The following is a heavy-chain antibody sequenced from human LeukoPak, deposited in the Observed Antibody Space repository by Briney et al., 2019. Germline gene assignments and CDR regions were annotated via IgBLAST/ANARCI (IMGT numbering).Heavy chain of an antibody. J-gene: IGHJ4*02. D-gene: IGHD3-16*01. V-gene: IGHV1-69*13. CDR1: GGTFSSYA. CDR3: ARDPGGGDVVFDY. CDR2: IIPISGTA. Sequence: SVKVSCKASGGTFSSYAISWVRQAPGQGLEWMGGIIPISGTANYAQKFQGRVTITADESTSTAYMELSSLRSEDTAVYYCARDPGGGDVVFDYWGQGTLVTVSS.